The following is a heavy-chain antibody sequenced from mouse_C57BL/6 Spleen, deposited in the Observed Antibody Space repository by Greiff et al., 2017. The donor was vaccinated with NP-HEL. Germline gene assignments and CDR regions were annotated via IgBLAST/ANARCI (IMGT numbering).Heavy chain of an antibody. J-gene: IGHJ2*01. V-gene: IGHV1-69*01. Sequence: QVQLKQPGAELVMPGASVKLSCKASGYTFTGYWMHWVKQRPGQGLEWIGEIDPSDSYTNYNQKFKGKSTLTVDKSSSTAYMQLSRLTAEDSAVYYCARNPYGSSYDFDDRGKGTTLTVSS. CDR2: IDPSDSYT. CDR1: GYTFTGYW. CDR3: ARNPYGSSYDFDD. D-gene: IGHD1-1*01.